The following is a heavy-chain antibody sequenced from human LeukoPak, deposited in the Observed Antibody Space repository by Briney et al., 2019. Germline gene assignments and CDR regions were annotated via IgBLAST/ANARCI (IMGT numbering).Heavy chain of an antibody. CDR2: IYTSGST. Sequence: SETLSLTCTVSGGSIRSGSYYWSWIRQPAGKGLEWIGRIYTSGSTNYNPSLKSRVTISVDTSKNQFSLKLSSVTAADTAVYYCARDAGYCSGGSCYSPRYYYYGMDVWGQGTTVTVSS. CDR1: GGSIRSGSYY. J-gene: IGHJ6*02. D-gene: IGHD2-15*01. V-gene: IGHV4-61*02. CDR3: ARDAGYCSGGSCYSPRYYYYGMDV.